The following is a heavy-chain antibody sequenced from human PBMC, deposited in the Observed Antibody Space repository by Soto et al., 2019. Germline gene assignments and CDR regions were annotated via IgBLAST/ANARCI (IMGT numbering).Heavy chain of an antibody. D-gene: IGHD2-2*01. V-gene: IGHV4-59*01. Sequence: SETLSLTCTVSGGSMRNVYWSWIRQPPWKRLEWIGFIFHSGNAKYNPSLKSRVTISIDTSKSQFSLSLDSVTAADTAVYFCARAHAPTLPFDYWGLGTLVTVSS. CDR1: GGSMRNVY. CDR3: ARAHAPTLPFDY. J-gene: IGHJ4*01. CDR2: IFHSGNA.